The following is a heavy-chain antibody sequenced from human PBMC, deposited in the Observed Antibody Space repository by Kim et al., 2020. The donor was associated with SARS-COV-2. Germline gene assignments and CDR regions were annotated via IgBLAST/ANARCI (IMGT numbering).Heavy chain of an antibody. Sequence: GGSLRLSCAASGFTFSWYWMTWVRQAPGKGLEWVANIKQDESEKHYLDSVRGRFTISRDNAKNSVYLQMNSLRAEDTAVYYCARIGYSSASLDYWGQGTLVTVSS. V-gene: IGHV3-7*02. CDR2: IKQDESEK. D-gene: IGHD2-15*01. J-gene: IGHJ4*02. CDR3: ARIGYSSASLDY. CDR1: GFTFSWYW.